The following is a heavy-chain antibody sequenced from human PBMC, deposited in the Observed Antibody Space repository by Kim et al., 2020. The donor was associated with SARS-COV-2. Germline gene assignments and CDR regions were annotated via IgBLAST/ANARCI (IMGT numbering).Heavy chain of an antibody. D-gene: IGHD5-12*01. CDR2: ISYDGSNK. CDR1: GFTFSSYG. V-gene: IGHV3-30*18. CDR3: AKGYSGYVGAYFDY. J-gene: IGHJ4*02. Sequence: GGSLRLSCAASGFTFSSYGMHWVRQAPGKGLEWVAVISYDGSNKYYADSVKGRFTISRDNSKNTLYLQMNSLRAEDTAVYYCAKGYSGYVGAYFDYWGQGTLVTVSS.